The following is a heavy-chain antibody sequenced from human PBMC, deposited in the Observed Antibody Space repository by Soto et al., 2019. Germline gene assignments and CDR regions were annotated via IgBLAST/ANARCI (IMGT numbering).Heavy chain of an antibody. J-gene: IGHJ3*02. D-gene: IGHD3-22*01. CDR1: GFTFSSYG. CDR3: AKDYYDSSGYYDHDAFDI. CDR2: ISYDGSNK. Sequence: PGGSLRLSCAASGFTFSSYGRHWVRQAPGKGLEWVAVISYDGSNKYYADSVKGRFTISRDNSKNTLYLQMNSLRAEDTAVYYCAKDYYDSSGYYDHDAFDIWGQGTMVTVSS. V-gene: IGHV3-30*18.